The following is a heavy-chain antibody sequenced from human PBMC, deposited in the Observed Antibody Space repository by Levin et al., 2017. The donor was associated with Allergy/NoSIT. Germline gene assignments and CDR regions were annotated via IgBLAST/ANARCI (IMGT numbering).Heavy chain of an antibody. J-gene: IGHJ3*01. CDR2: ITGGGFNT. CDR1: GFSLSEYA. V-gene: IGHV3-23*01. Sequence: GESLKISCDASGFSLSEYAMSWVRQAPGKGLEWVSVITGGGFNTYYGDSAKGRFTVSRDNSKNTLYLELNSLRAEDTAVYYCEKKQGGTTGFSFDVWGQGTMVTVSS. CDR3: EKKQGGTTGFSFDV. D-gene: IGHD1-14*01.